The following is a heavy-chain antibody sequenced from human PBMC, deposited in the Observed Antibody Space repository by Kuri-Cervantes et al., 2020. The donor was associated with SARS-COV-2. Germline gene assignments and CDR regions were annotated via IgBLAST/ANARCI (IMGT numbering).Heavy chain of an antibody. CDR3: AKSGLYTSNWNLFDH. V-gene: IGHV3-23*01. J-gene: IGHJ4*02. CDR2: ISGGGYST. D-gene: IGHD6-13*01. Sequence: GESLKISCAASGYSSSSFALSWVRQAPGKGLEWVSSISGGGYSTYYADSVKGRFTISRDTSQKTLYLQMNSLRADDTALYYCAKSGLYTSNWNLFDHWGQGTLVTVSS. CDR1: GYSSSSFA.